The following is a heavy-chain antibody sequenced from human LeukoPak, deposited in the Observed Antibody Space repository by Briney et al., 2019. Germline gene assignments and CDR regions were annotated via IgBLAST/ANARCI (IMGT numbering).Heavy chain of an antibody. CDR2: IKPDGSDT. V-gene: IGHV3-7*01. CDR3: ARVGYSNYDLDF. Sequence: GGSLRLSCAVSGFTFSHYLMSWVRQAPGKGLEWVANIKPDGSDTYYMDSVEGRFTISRDNAMSPLYLQMNSLRAEDTAVYYCARVGYSNYDLDFWGQGTLVTVSS. D-gene: IGHD3-3*01. CDR1: GFTFSHYL. J-gene: IGHJ4*02.